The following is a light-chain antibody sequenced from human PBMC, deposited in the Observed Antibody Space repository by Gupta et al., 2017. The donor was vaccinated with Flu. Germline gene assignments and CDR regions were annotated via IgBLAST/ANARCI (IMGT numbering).Light chain of an antibody. Sequence: QSALTQPASVSGSPGQSITISCTGTSSDVGGYNYVSWYQQHPGKAHKLMIYEVSNRPSGVSNRFSGSKSGTTASLTISGLQAEDEADYYCTSYTSSSTRVFGGGTKLTVL. J-gene: IGLJ2*01. CDR3: TSYTSSSTRV. V-gene: IGLV2-14*01. CDR2: EVS. CDR1: SSDVGGYNY.